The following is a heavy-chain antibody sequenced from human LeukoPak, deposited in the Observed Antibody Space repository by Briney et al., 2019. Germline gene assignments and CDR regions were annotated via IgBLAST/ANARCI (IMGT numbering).Heavy chain of an antibody. V-gene: IGHV3-30*18. J-gene: IGHJ6*02. D-gene: IGHD2-2*01. CDR3: AKDQGSSTESHYYGMDV. CDR1: GFTFSSYG. Sequence: GGSLRLSCAASGFTFSSYGMHWVRQAPGKGLAWVAVISYDGSNKYYADSLKGRFTISRDNSKNTLYLQMNSLRAEDTAVYYCAKDQGSSTESHYYGMDVWGQGTTVTVSS. CDR2: ISYDGSNK.